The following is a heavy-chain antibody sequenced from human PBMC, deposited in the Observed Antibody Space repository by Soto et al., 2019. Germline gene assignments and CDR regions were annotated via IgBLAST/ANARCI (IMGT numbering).Heavy chain of an antibody. J-gene: IGHJ6*02. CDR2: ISYDGSNK. CDR3: AKELQVKLRFLEWLPQLPAAYYYYGMDV. Sequence: PGGSLRLSCAASGFTFSSYGMHWVRQAPGKGLEWVAVISYDGSNKYYADSVKGRFTISRDNSKNTLYLQMNSLRAEDTAVYCCAKELQVKLRFLEWLPQLPAAYYYYGMDVWGQGTTVTVSS. V-gene: IGHV3-30*18. D-gene: IGHD3-3*01. CDR1: GFTFSSYG.